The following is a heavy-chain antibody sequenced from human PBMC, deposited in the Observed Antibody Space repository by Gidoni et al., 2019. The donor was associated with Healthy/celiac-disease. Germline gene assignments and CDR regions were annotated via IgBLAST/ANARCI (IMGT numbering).Heavy chain of an antibody. CDR2: IYSGGST. Sequence: EVQLVESGGGLIQPGGSLRLSCAASGFTVSSNYMSWVRQAPGKGLEWVSVIYSGGSTYSADSVNGRFTISRDNSKNTLYLQMNSLGAEDTAVYYCARVEWELLRGGAFDYWGQGTLVTVSS. V-gene: IGHV3-53*01. D-gene: IGHD1-26*01. J-gene: IGHJ4*02. CDR3: ARVEWELLRGGAFDY. CDR1: GFTVSSNY.